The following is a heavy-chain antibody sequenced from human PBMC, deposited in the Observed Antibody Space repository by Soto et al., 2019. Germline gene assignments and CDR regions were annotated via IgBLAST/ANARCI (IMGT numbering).Heavy chain of an antibody. D-gene: IGHD4-4*01. Sequence: GGSLRLSCAASGFTLNRYGMHWVRQAPGKGLEWVAVIWNDASNKYYADSVKGRFTISRDNSKNTVYLQMYGLRAEDTAVYYCARLQSDYYNYYMDVWGKGTTVTVSS. CDR1: GFTLNRYG. CDR2: IWNDASNK. V-gene: IGHV3-33*01. CDR3: ARLQSDYYNYYMDV. J-gene: IGHJ6*03.